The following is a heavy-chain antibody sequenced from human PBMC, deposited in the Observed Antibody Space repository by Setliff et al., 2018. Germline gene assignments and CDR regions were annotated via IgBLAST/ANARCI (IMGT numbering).Heavy chain of an antibody. CDR2: IYYSGST. V-gene: IGHV4-30-4*08. CDR1: GGSISSGDYY. CDR3: AIMGGGSSGYYGVDY. D-gene: IGHD3-22*01. Sequence: SETLSLTCTVSGGSISSGDYYWSWIRQPPGKGLEWIGYIYYSGSTYYNPSLKSRVTISVDTSKNQFSLKLSSVTAADTAVYYRAIMGGGSSGYYGVDYWGQGTLVTVSS. J-gene: IGHJ4*02.